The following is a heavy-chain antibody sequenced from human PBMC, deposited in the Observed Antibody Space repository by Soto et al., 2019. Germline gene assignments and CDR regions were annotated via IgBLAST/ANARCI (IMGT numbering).Heavy chain of an antibody. CDR3: ALLRPVKRNWFDP. V-gene: IGHV4-31*03. D-gene: IGHD3-3*01. Sequence: SETLSLTCTISGGSIRSAGYYWTWIRQHPGKGLEWIGYIYYSGSTYYNPSLKSRVTISVDTSKNLFSLNLSSVTAADTAVYYCALLRPVKRNWFDPWGQGTLVTVSS. CDR2: IYYSGST. J-gene: IGHJ5*02. CDR1: GGSIRSAGYY.